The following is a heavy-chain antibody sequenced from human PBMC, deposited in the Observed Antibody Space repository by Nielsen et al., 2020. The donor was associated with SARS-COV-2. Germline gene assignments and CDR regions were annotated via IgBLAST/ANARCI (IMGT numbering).Heavy chain of an antibody. CDR1: GGSVSSIIYY. Sequence: SETLSLTCTVSGGSVSSIIYYWNWIRQPPGKGLEWIGYIYYSGSTNYNPSLKSRVTISVDTSKNQFSLELSSVTAADTAVYYCARTYSGSYYFDYWGQGTLVTVSS. CDR3: ARTYSGSYYFDY. D-gene: IGHD1-26*01. J-gene: IGHJ4*02. CDR2: IYYSGST. V-gene: IGHV4-61*01.